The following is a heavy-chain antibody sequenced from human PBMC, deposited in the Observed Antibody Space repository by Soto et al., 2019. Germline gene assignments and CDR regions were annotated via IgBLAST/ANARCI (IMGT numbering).Heavy chain of an antibody. D-gene: IGHD3-10*01. CDR1: GFTFSSYA. CDR2: ISGSGGST. Sequence: EVQLLESGGGLVQPGGSLRLSCAASGFTFSSYAMSWVRQAPGKGLEWVSAISGSGGSTYYADSVKGRFTISRDNSKTTHYMQMNSLIAEDTAVYYCAKDLSRNRGVIKRYYYYGMDVWGQGTMVTVSS. J-gene: IGHJ6*02. CDR3: AKDLSRNRGVIKRYYYYGMDV. V-gene: IGHV3-23*01.